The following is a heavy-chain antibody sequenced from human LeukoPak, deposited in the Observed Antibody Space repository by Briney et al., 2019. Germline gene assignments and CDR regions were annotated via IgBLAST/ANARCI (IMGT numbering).Heavy chain of an antibody. D-gene: IGHD3-22*01. J-gene: IGHJ3*02. Sequence: VESLKISCKGSGYSLTSYWIGWVRQMPGKGLEWMGIIYPGDSDTRYSPSFQGQVTISADKSISTAYLQWSSLKASDTAMYYCASQNGNYDSSGYYSPDAFDIWGQGTMVTVSS. CDR1: GYSLTSYW. CDR3: ASQNGNYDSSGYYSPDAFDI. V-gene: IGHV5-51*01. CDR2: IYPGDSDT.